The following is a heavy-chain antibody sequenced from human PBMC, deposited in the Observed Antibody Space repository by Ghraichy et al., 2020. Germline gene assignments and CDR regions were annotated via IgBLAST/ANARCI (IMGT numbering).Heavy chain of an antibody. CDR2: ISSSSSYI. V-gene: IGHV3-21*01. Sequence: GGSLRLSCAASGFTFSSYSMNWVRQAPGKGLEWVSSISSSSSYIYYADSVKGRFTISRDNAKNSLYLQMNSLRAEDTAVYYCARSSDMDFWSGYSAYYYYGMGVWSQGTAGTVSS. J-gene: IGHJ6*02. D-gene: IGHD3-3*01. CDR3: ARSSDMDFWSGYSAYYYYGMGV. CDR1: GFTFSSYS.